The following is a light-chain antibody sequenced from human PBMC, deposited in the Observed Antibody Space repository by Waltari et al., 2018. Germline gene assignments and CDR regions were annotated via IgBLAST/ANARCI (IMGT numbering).Light chain of an antibody. CDR2: RNN. CDR3: AAWDDSLSGRV. Sequence: SVLPQPPSASGTPGQRVTISCSGRRSNIGSNYVYWYQQLPGTAPKLLIYRNNLRPSGVPDRFPGSTSGTLACRAISGLRSEDDADYYCAAWDDSLSGRVCGGGTKVTVL. CDR1: RSNIGSNY. J-gene: IGLJ3*02. V-gene: IGLV1-47*01.